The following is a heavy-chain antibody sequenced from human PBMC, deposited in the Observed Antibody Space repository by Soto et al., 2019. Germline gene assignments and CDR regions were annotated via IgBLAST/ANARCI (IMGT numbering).Heavy chain of an antibody. V-gene: IGHV1-2*04. D-gene: IGHD2-8*01. Sequence: ASVKVSCKASGYSFTDYHIHWVRQAPGQGLEWLGRINPKSGGTSTAQKFQGWVTMTTDTAISTASMELTRLTSDDTAIYYCARGDSTDCSNGVCSFFYNHDMDVWGQGTTVTVSS. J-gene: IGHJ6*02. CDR3: ARGDSTDCSNGVCSFFYNHDMDV. CDR1: GYSFTDYH. CDR2: INPKSGGT.